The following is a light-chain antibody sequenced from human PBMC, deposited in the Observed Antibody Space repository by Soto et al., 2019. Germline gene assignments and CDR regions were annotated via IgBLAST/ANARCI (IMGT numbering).Light chain of an antibody. Sequence: EVVLTQSPDTLSLSPGERATLSCRASQSVSSDYLVWYQQKPGQAPRLLIYGASSRATGIPDRFTGSGSGTECTITISRLEPDDFAVYDCHHDGNSAPSDTCGPGTKVDIK. CDR3: HHDGNSAPSDT. CDR1: QSVSSDY. V-gene: IGKV3-20*01. CDR2: GAS. J-gene: IGKJ3*01.